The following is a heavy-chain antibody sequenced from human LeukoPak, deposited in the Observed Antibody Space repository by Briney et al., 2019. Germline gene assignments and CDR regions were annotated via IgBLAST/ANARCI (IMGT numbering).Heavy chain of an antibody. CDR3: AMPPLDIVIIPTTSYMAV. V-gene: IGHV3-30*02. D-gene: IGHD2/OR15-2a*01. CDR1: GFTFSSYG. CDR2: IRYDGSNK. J-gene: IGHJ6*03. Sequence: GGSLRLSCATSGFTFSSYGMHWVRQAPGKGLEAVAYIRYDGSNKYYADSVKGRFTISRDNSKNTLYLQMNSLRAEDTAVYYCAMPPLDIVIIPTTSYMAVWGKGTTVTVSS.